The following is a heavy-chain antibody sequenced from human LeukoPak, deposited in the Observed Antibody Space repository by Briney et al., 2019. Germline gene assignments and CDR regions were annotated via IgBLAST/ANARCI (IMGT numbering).Heavy chain of an antibody. V-gene: IGHV3-7*01. Sequence: PGGSLRLSCAASGFTFSSYTMNWVRQAPGKGLEWVANINQDGSEKYYVDSVKGRFTISRDNAKNSLYLQMNSLRAEDTAVYYCARDHAFSYYYYYMDVWGKGTTVTVSS. CDR1: GFTFSSYT. CDR2: INQDGSEK. CDR3: ARDHAFSYYYYYMDV. D-gene: IGHD3-3*01. J-gene: IGHJ6*03.